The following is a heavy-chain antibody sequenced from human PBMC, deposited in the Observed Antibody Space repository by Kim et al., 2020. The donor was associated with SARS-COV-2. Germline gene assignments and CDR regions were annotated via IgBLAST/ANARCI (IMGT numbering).Heavy chain of an antibody. CDR2: FDPEDGET. CDR3: ATVSVVVVAAPFDY. CDR1: GYTLTELS. Sequence: ASVKVSCKVSGYTLTELSMHWVRQAPGKGLEWMGGFDPEDGETIYAQKFQGRVTMTEDTSTDTAYMELSSLRSEDTAVYYCATVSVVVVAAPFDYWGQGTLVTVSS. D-gene: IGHD2-15*01. J-gene: IGHJ4*02. V-gene: IGHV1-24*01.